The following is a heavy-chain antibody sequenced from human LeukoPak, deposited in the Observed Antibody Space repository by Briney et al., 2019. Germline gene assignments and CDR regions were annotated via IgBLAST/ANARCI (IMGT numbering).Heavy chain of an antibody. D-gene: IGHD1-26*01. Sequence: GGSLRLSCAASGFTFSSHGMNWVRQAPGKGLEWVAYIDTSRENIYYTDSAKGRFTISRDNAKNSLFLQMNSLRAEDTAVYYCASLVGATTYYYYYYMDVWGKGTTVTVSS. CDR2: IDTSRENI. CDR1: GFTFSSHG. CDR3: ASLVGATTYYYYYYMDV. V-gene: IGHV3-48*04. J-gene: IGHJ6*03.